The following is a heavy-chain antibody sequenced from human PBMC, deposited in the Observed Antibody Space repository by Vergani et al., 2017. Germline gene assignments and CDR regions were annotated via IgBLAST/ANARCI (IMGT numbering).Heavy chain of an antibody. J-gene: IGHJ4*02. CDR1: GFTFSNYG. CDR3: AKXGRENSDYGYFDY. V-gene: IGHV3-30*02. Sequence: QVQLVESGGGVVQPGGSLRLSCGASGFTFSNYGMHWVRQAPGKGLEWVTFIRYDGSNTYYVDSVKGRFTISRDTSKKTLSLQMRSLRADDTAVYYCAKXGRENSDYGYFDYWGQGTLVTVSS. D-gene: IGHD4-17*01. CDR2: IRYDGSNT.